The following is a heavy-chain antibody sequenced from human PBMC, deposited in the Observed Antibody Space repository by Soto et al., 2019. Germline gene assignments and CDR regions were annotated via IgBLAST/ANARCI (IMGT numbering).Heavy chain of an antibody. V-gene: IGHV3-53*01. J-gene: IGHJ6*02. D-gene: IGHD2-8*01. Sequence: GGSLRLSCAASGFTVSSTYMSWVRQAPGKGLEWVSLIYSGGRTYHADSVKGRFTISRDNTKNTLYLQMNSLRAEDTAVYYCARGPDGVDYYYYGMDVWGQGTTVTVSS. CDR3: ARGPDGVDYYYYGMDV. CDR2: IYSGGRT. CDR1: GFTVSSTY.